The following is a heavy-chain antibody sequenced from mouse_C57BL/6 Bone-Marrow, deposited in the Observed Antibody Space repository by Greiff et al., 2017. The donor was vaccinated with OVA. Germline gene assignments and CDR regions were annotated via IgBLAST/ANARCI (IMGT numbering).Heavy chain of an antibody. CDR1: GYAFSSSW. D-gene: IGHD2-2*01. Sequence: VQLQQSGPELVKPGASVKISCKASGYAFSSSWMNWVKQRPGKGLEWIGRIYPGDGDTNYNGKFKGKATLTADKSSSTAYMQFSSLTSEDSAIYYCARRGGYDGAWFADWGQGTLVTVSA. CDR3: ARRGGYDGAWFAD. V-gene: IGHV1-82*01. J-gene: IGHJ3*01. CDR2: IYPGDGDT.